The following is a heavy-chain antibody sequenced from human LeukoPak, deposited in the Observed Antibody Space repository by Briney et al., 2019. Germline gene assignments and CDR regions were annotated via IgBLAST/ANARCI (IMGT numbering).Heavy chain of an antibody. V-gene: IGHV3-21*01. CDR1: GFTFSSYS. D-gene: IGHD4-11*01. Sequence: GGSLRLSCAASGFTFSSYSMNWVRQAPGKGLEWVSSISSSSSYIYYADSVKGRFTISRDNAKNSLYLQMNSLRAEDTAVYYCARVSSNYPNLDPDYWGQGTLVTVSS. CDR3: ARVSSNYPNLDPDY. CDR2: ISSSSSYI. J-gene: IGHJ4*02.